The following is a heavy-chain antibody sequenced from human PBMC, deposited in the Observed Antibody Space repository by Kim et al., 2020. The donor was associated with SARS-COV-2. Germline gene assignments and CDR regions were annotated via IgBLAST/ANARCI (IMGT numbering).Heavy chain of an antibody. CDR3: ARASYYDILMDV. CDR2: IYYSGST. V-gene: IGHV4-59*13. D-gene: IGHD3-9*01. CDR1: GGSISSYY. Sequence: SETLSLTCTVSGGSISSYYWSWIRQPPGKGLEWIGYIYYSGSTNYNPSLKSRVTISVDTSKNQFSLKLSSVTAADTAVYYCARASYYDILMDVWGQGTTV. J-gene: IGHJ6*02.